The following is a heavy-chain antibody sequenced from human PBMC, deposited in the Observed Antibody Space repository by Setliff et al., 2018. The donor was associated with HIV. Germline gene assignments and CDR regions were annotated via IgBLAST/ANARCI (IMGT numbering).Heavy chain of an antibody. D-gene: IGHD5-18*01. CDR2: IYNSGYT. V-gene: IGHV4-59*12. CDR1: GAPISSYY. Sequence: PSETLSLTCKVSGAPISSYYWNWIRQPPGKGLEWIGYIYNSGYTTYNPSLRSRVTISVDTSKNQFSLSLTSVTAADTAVYFCARRGRTGNSYVLHWFDPWGQGTLVTVSS. CDR3: ARRGRTGNSYVLHWFDP. J-gene: IGHJ5*02.